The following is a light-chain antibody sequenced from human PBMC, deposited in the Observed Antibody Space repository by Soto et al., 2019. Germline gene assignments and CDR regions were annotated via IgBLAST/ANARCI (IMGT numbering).Light chain of an antibody. J-gene: IGKJ1*01. CDR3: QQYDTSPTWT. CDR2: DAS. Sequence: EIVLTQSPATLSLSPGERATLSCRASQSVSSYLAWYQQKPGQAPRLLIYDASNRATGIPDRFSGSGSGTDFTLTISSLEPEDFAVYYCQQYDTSPTWTVGQGTKVEIK. CDR1: QSVSSY. V-gene: IGKV3-11*01.